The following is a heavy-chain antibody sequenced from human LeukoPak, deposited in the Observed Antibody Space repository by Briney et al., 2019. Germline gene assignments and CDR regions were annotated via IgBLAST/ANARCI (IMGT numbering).Heavy chain of an antibody. V-gene: IGHV3-21*01. J-gene: IGHJ4*02. CDR1: GFTFSSYS. CDR3: ARDQGVGTEPFDY. Sequence: SGGSLRLSCAASGFTFSSYSMNWVRQAPGKGLEWVSSISSSSSYIYYADSVKGRFTISRDNAKNSMYLQMNSLRAEDTAVYYCARDQGVGTEPFDYWGQGTLVTVSS. D-gene: IGHD7-27*01. CDR2: ISSSSSYI.